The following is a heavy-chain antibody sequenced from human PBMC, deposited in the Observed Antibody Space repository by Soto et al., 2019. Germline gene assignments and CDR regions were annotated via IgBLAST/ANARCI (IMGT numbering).Heavy chain of an antibody. V-gene: IGHV1-18*01. D-gene: IGHD2-15*01. CDR3: ARENCSGGSCHDLDY. J-gene: IGHJ4*02. Sequence: QVQLVQSGAEVKKPGASVKVSCKASGYTFTSYGISWVRQAPGQGLEWMGWISAYNGNTNYAQKLQGRVTMTTDTSTSTAYMELRSLRSDDSAVYYCARENCSGGSCHDLDYWGQGTLVTVSS. CDR2: ISAYNGNT. CDR1: GYTFTSYG.